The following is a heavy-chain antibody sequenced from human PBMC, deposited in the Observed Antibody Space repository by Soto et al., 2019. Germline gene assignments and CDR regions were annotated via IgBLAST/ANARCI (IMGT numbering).Heavy chain of an antibody. V-gene: IGHV4-39*02. Sequence: SETLSLTCTVSGGSISSSSYYWGWIRQPPGKGLEWIGSIYYSGSTYYNPSLKSRFTISGDTSKNRFSLNLSSVTAADTAVYYCARDWGSYFDYWGQGTLVTVSS. CDR1: GGSISSSSYY. CDR3: ARDWGSYFDY. D-gene: IGHD3-16*01. J-gene: IGHJ4*02. CDR2: IYYSGST.